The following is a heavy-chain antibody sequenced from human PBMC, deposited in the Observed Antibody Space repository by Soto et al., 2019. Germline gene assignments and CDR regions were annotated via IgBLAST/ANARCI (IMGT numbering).Heavy chain of an antibody. Sequence: QLQLQESGPGLVKPSETLSLTCTVSGGSISNTNYYWGWIRQPPGKGLQCIGSIYYSGTTYSNPSLKSRVTISVDTSKNQFSLKVSSVTAADTAVYYCARHGLRSSGWGFDSWGQGTLVTVSS. J-gene: IGHJ4*02. V-gene: IGHV4-39*01. CDR1: GGSISNTNYY. D-gene: IGHD6-19*01. CDR2: IYYSGTT. CDR3: ARHGLRSSGWGFDS.